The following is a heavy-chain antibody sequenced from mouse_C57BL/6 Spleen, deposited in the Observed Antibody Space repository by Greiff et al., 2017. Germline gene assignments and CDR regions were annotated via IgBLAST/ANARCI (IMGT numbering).Heavy chain of an antibody. CDR1: GYTFTSYW. J-gene: IGHJ2*01. CDR2: IHPNSGST. D-gene: IGHD2-4*01. V-gene: IGHV1-64*01. Sequence: QVQLQQPGAELVKPGASVKLSCKASGYTFTSYWMHWVKQRPGQGLEWIGMIHPNSGSTNYNEKFKSKATLTVDKSSSTAYMQLSSLTSEDSAVXYCARGYDYDEDYFDDWGQGTTLTVSS. CDR3: ARGYDYDEDYFDD.